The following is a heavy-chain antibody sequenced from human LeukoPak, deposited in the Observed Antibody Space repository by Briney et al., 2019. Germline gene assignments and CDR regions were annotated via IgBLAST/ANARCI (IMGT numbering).Heavy chain of an antibody. Sequence: GASVKVSCKVSGGSFTNNAISWVRQAPGQGPEWRGRILPKVGTAEYAERVQGRLTLTADKSRSTAYIELTSQKLEDTGVYYLSIGKGFVGHFPFWGQGPLVTLSS. CDR3: SIGKGFVGHFPF. CDR1: GGSFTNNA. V-gene: IGHV1-69*04. CDR2: ILPKVGTA. J-gene: IGHJ4*02.